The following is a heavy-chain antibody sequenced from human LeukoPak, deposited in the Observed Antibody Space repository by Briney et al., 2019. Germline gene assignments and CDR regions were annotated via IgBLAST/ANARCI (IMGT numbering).Heavy chain of an antibody. CDR1: GGSISSYY. V-gene: IGHV4-59*01. D-gene: IGHD1-26*01. J-gene: IGHJ4*02. CDR2: IYYNGSP. Sequence: SETLSLTCTVSGGSISSYYWSWIRQPPGKXLEWIGYIYYNGSPNYSPSLKSRVTISLDTSKNQFSLTLTSVSAADTAVYYCARSGSYYVPTFDYWGQGTLVTVSS. CDR3: ARSGSYYVPTFDY.